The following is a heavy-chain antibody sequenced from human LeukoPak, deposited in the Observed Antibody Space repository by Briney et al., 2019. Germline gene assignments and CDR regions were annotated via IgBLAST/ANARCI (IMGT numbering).Heavy chain of an antibody. J-gene: IGHJ4*01. CDR3: AKEYSGSVGSLQY. CDR1: GGSISSSSYY. V-gene: IGHV4-39*07. D-gene: IGHD1-26*01. Sequence: SETLSLTCTVSGGSISSSSYYWGWIRQPPGKGLEWIGSIYYSGSTYYNPSLKSRVTISADTSKNQFSLKLSSVTAADAAFYYCAKEYSGSVGSLQYWGPGSLVTVSS. CDR2: IYYSGST.